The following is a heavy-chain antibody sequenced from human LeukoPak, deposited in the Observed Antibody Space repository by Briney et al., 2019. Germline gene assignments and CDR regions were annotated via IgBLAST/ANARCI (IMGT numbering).Heavy chain of an antibody. D-gene: IGHD4-17*01. CDR3: ARSMTTVTAFDY. V-gene: IGHV1-24*01. CDR2: FDPDEGKV. J-gene: IGHJ4*02. Sequence: ASVTVSCKVSGYRLTDLSMHWVRQVPGKGLQWMGGFDPDEGKVIYAQKFQGRVTMTRDMSTSTVYMELSSLRSEDTAVYYCARSMTTVTAFDYWGQGTLVTVSS. CDR1: GYRLTDLS.